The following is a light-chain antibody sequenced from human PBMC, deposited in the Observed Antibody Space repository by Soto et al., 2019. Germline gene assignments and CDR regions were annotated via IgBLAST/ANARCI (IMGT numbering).Light chain of an antibody. CDR2: SNN. V-gene: IGLV1-47*02. CDR3: AAWDDSLSGLYV. J-gene: IGLJ1*01. Sequence: QSALTQPASVSGSPGQSITISCTGTSSDVGGYNYVSWYQQLPGTAPKLLIYSNNQRPSGVPDRFSGSKSGTSASLAISGLRSEDEADYYCAAWDDSLSGLYVFGTGTKLTVL. CDR1: SSDVGGYNY.